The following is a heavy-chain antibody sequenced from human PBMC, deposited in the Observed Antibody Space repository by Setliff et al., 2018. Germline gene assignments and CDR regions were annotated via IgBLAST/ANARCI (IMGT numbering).Heavy chain of an antibody. D-gene: IGHD2-15*01. CDR1: GGSFRNSG. J-gene: IGHJ4*02. Sequence: ASVKVSCKASGGSFRNSGSGWVRQAPGQRLEWMGWINAANGNTKYSQKFQGRVTITRDTSASTVYMELSSLRYEDTAVYYCANAEVVVAPWGQGTLVTVSS. V-gene: IGHV1-3*01. CDR2: INAANGNT. CDR3: ANAEVVVAP.